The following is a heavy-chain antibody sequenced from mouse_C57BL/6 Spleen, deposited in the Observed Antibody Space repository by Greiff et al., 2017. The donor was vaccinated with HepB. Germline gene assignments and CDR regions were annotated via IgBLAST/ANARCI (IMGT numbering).Heavy chain of an antibody. J-gene: IGHJ1*03. CDR2: IYPGDGDT. V-gene: IGHV1-80*01. CDR3: ARRCLLYDGYSVEV. Sequence: VQLQQSGAELVKPGASVKISCKASGYAFSSYWMNWVKQRPGKGLEWIGQIYPGDGDTNYNGKFKGKATLTADTSSSTAAMQLSSLTSEDSAVYFVARRCLLYDGYSVEVWGTGTTVTVSS. D-gene: IGHD2-3*01. CDR1: GYAFSSYW.